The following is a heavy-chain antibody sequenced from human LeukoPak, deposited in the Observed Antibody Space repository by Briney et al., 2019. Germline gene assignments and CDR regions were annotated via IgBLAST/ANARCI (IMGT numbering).Heavy chain of an antibody. CDR1: GYTFTSYG. D-gene: IGHD3-3*01. CDR2: ISAYNGNT. Sequence: ASVKLSCKASGYTFTSYGISWVRQAPGQGLEWMGWISAYNGNTNYAQKLQGRVTMTTDTSTSTAYMELRSLRSDDTAVYYCARSGGNFWSGYLDVWGKGTTVTVSS. V-gene: IGHV1-18*01. J-gene: IGHJ6*04. CDR3: ARSGGNFWSGYLDV.